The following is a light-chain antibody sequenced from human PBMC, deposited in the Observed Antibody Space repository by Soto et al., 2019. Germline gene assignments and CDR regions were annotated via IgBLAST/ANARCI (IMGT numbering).Light chain of an antibody. CDR2: DAS. J-gene: IGKJ4*01. V-gene: IGKV1-5*01. CDR3: QQYYSYPST. Sequence: IQMTQSPSTLSASVGDRVTITCRASHNIERWMAWYQQKPGKAPSLLIFDASTLHSGVPSRFSGSGSGTDFTLTISCLQSEDFATYYCQQYYSYPSTFGGGTKVDIK. CDR1: HNIERW.